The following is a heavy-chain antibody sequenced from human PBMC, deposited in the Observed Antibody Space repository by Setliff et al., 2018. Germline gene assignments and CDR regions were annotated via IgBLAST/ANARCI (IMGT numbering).Heavy chain of an antibody. D-gene: IGHD3-22*01. V-gene: IGHV3-30-3*02. CDR3: AKEIQPRRGPVYESSGLAFDY. Sequence: GGSLRLSCAASGFMFGSYAMHWVRQAPGRGPEWLAVISYDGSHDYYADSVRGRFTISRDNSNNTLYMQMSSLRAEDTAIYYCAKEIQPRRGPVYESSGLAFDYWGQGTLVTVSS. CDR2: ISYDGSHD. J-gene: IGHJ4*01. CDR1: GFMFGSYA.